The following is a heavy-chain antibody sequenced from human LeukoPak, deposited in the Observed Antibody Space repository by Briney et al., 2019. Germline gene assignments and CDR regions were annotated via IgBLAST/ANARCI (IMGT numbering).Heavy chain of an antibody. J-gene: IGHJ4*02. CDR2: ISSSGSTK. CDR1: GFTLSRYD. D-gene: IGHD5-18*01. Sequence: PGGSLRLSCVASGFTLSRYDMNWVRQAPGKGLEWVSYISSSGSTKYYADSVKGRFTISRDNAKNSLYLQMNSLRAEDTAVYYCAIQLWPYYFGYWGQGTLVTVSS. CDR3: AIQLWPYYFGY. V-gene: IGHV3-48*03.